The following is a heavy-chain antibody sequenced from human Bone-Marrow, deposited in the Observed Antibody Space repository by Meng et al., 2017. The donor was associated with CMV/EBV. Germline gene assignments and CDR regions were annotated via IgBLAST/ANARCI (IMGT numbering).Heavy chain of an antibody. D-gene: IGHD3-3*01. J-gene: IGHJ6*02. CDR1: GGSFSRYV. Sequence: SVKVSCKASGGSFSRYVISWVRQAPGQGPEWMGGIIPILGITNYAQKFQGRLTITADKSTTTGYMEWSSLRAEDTAVYYCVFSEEYYHFRSGPDWYYHYGMDVWGQGTTVTVPS. CDR3: VFSEEYYHFRSGPDWYYHYGMDV. CDR2: IIPILGIT. V-gene: IGHV1-69*10.